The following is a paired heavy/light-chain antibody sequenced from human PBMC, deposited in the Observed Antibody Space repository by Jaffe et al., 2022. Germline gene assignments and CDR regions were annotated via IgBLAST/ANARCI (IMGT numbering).Heavy chain of an antibody. J-gene: IGHJ4*02. V-gene: IGHV4-61*02. D-gene: IGHD3-10*01. CDR2: ISVTGTT. Sequence: QVQLQESGPGLVKPSETLSLTCTVSGGSISRDAFHWNWIRQSAGKGLEWIGRISVTGTTNLNPSLKSRVTVTLDTSKNQFSLNLRSLSAADTAIYYCARVPLIRGILGDFFDSWGQGTRVTVSS. CDR3: ARVPLIRGILGDFFDS. CDR1: GGSISRDAFH.
Light chain of an antibody. CDR1: QSISTL. CDR2: AAS. J-gene: IGKJ3*01. Sequence: DIQMTQSPSSLSASVGDRVTITCRASQSISTLLNWYQEKPGKAPKILIYAASTLQSGVPSRFSGSGSGTEFNLTISSLQPDDFAIYYCQQSYSTVFTFGPGTTVDFK. V-gene: IGKV1-39*01. CDR3: QQSYSTVFT.